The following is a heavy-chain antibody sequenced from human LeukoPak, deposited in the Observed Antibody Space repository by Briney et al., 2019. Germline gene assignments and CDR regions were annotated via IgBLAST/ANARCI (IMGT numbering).Heavy chain of an antibody. CDR1: GYTFTSYD. Sequence: GASVTVSCKASGYTFTSYDINWGRQATGQGLELMGWMNPNSGNTGYAQKFQGRVTMTRNTSISTAYMELSSLRSEDTAVYYCARAVGSWFDPWGQGTLVTVSS. CDR3: ARAVGSWFDP. D-gene: IGHD3-10*01. J-gene: IGHJ5*02. CDR2: MNPNSGNT. V-gene: IGHV1-8*01.